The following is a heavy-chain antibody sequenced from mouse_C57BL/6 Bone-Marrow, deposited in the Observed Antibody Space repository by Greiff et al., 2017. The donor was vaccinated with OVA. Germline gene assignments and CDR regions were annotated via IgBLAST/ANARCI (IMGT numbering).Heavy chain of an antibody. CDR3: ARRGLGYYFDY. CDR1: GYTFTSYW. D-gene: IGHD4-1*01. CDR2: IHPNSGST. V-gene: IGHV1-64*01. J-gene: IGHJ2*01. Sequence: QVQLQQPGAELVKPGASVKLSCKASGYTFTSYWMHWVKQRPGQGLEWIGMIHPNSGSTKYNEKFKSKATLTADKSSSTAYMQLSSLTSEDSAVYYCARRGLGYYFDYWGQGTTLTVSS.